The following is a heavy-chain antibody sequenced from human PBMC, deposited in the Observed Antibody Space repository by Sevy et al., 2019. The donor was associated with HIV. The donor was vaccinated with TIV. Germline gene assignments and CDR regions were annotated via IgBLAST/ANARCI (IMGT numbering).Heavy chain of an antibody. CDR3: ARSKSRYGYALNY. D-gene: IGHD5-18*01. J-gene: IGHJ4*02. CDR1: GFTVNSNY. V-gene: IGHV3-66*01. Sequence: GGSLRLSCAASGFTVNSNYMTWVRQAPGKGLEGVSVIHSDDTTYHADSVKDRFTISRDNFKNTLYLHMSSLRAEDTAVYYCARSKSRYGYALNYWGQGTLVTVSS. CDR2: IHSDDTT.